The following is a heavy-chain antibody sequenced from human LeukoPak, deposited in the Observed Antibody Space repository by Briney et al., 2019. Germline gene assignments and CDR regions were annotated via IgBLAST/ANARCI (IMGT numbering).Heavy chain of an antibody. CDR2: ISGNNDNP. CDR3: ARDGTSTDDY. V-gene: IGHV1-18*01. D-gene: IGHD1-26*01. CDR1: GYTFSNFG. Sequence: ASVTVSCKASGYTFSNFGISWVRQAPGQGLEWMGWISGNNDNPNYGQKFQGRLTVTTDSSTNTAYMELRNLRSDDTAVYYCARDGTSTDDYWGQGTLVPVFS. J-gene: IGHJ4*02.